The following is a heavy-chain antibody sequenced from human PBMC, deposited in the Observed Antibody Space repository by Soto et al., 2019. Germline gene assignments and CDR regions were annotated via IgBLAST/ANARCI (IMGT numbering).Heavy chain of an antibody. Sequence: SETLSLTCTVSGGSISSGGYYWSWIRQHPGKGLEWIGYIYYSGSTYYNPSLKSRVTISVDTSKNQFSLKLSSVTAADTAVYYCARVLRDTIXIDYWGQGTLVTVSS. CDR2: IYYSGST. CDR1: GGSISSGGYY. V-gene: IGHV4-31*03. J-gene: IGHJ4*02. D-gene: IGHD3-3*01. CDR3: ARVLRDTIXIDY.